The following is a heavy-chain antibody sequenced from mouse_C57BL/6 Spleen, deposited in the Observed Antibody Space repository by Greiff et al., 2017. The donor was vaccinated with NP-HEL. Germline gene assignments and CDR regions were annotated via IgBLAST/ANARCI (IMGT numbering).Heavy chain of an antibody. CDR3: ARGSSYGWFAC. CDR2: ISSGSSTI. V-gene: IGHV5-17*01. J-gene: IGHJ3*01. CDR1: GFTFSDYG. D-gene: IGHD1-1*01. Sequence: EVKLMESGGGLVKPGGSLKLSCAASGFTFSDYGMHWVRQAPEKGLEWVAYISSGSSTIYYADTVKGRFTISRDNAKNTLFLQMTSLRSEDTAMYYCARGSSYGWFACWGQGTLVTVSA.